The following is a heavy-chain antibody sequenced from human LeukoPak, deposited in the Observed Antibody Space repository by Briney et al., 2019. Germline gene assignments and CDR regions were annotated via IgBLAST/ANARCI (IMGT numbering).Heavy chain of an antibody. V-gene: IGHV1-2*06. CDR3: AFSAGRDLGYCSGGSCPFDY. J-gene: IGHJ4*02. Sequence: ASVKVSCKASGYTFSSYGISWVRQAPGQGLEWMGRINPNSGGTNYAQKFQGRVTMTRDTTISTAYMELSRLRSDDTAVYYCAFSAGRDLGYCSGGSCPFDYWGQGTLVTVSS. CDR1: GYTFSSYG. CDR2: INPNSGGT. D-gene: IGHD2-15*01.